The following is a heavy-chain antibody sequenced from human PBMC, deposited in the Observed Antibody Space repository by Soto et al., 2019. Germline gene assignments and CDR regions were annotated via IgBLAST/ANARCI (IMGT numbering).Heavy chain of an antibody. CDR2: IYYSGST. J-gene: IGHJ4*02. CDR3: ARASRWNYVYFDY. Sequence: SETLSLTCTVSGVSISSYYWSWIRQPPGKGLEWIGYIYYSGSTNYNPSLKSRVTISVDTSKNQFSLKLSSVTAADTAVYYCARASRWNYVYFDYWGQGTLVTVSS. D-gene: IGHD1-7*01. V-gene: IGHV4-59*01. CDR1: GVSISSYY.